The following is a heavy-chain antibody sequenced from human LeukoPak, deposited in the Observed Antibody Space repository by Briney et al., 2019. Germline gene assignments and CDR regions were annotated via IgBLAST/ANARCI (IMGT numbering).Heavy chain of an antibody. D-gene: IGHD2-15*01. CDR3: ARDRGYCSGGSCYNWFDP. J-gene: IGHJ5*02. CDR2: IKQDGSEK. CDR1: GFTFSSYW. V-gene: IGHV3-7*01. Sequence: GKSLRLSCAASGFTFSSYWMSWVRQAPGKGLEWVANIKQDGSEKYYVDSVKGRFTISRDNAKNSLYLQMNSLRAEDTAVYYCARDRGYCSGGSCYNWFDPWGQGTLVTVSS.